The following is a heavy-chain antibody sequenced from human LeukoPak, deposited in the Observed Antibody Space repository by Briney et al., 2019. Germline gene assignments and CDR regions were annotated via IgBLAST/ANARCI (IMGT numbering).Heavy chain of an antibody. J-gene: IGHJ4*02. D-gene: IGHD1-26*01. CDR3: AAGWYSGSTDY. CDR1: GFSFSTKT. V-gene: IGHV3-23*01. CDR2: ISGSGDRT. Sequence: PGGSLRLSCATSGFSFSTKTMNWVRQAPGKGLEWVSGISGSGDRTYYAESVKGRFTISRDNSKNTLCLQMNSLRAEDTAVYFCAAGWYSGSTDYWGQGTLVTVSS.